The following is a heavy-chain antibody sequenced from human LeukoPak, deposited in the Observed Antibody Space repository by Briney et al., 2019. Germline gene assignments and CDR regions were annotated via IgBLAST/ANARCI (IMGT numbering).Heavy chain of an antibody. J-gene: IGHJ4*02. Sequence: SETLSLTCAVYGGSFSGYYWSWIRQPPGKGLEWIGEINHSGSTNHNPSLKSRVTISVDTSKNQFSLKLSSVTAADTAFYYCAREMLNGSGYFDYWGQGTLVTVSS. V-gene: IGHV4-34*01. CDR3: AREMLNGSGYFDY. CDR1: GGSFSGYY. D-gene: IGHD3-3*01. CDR2: INHSGST.